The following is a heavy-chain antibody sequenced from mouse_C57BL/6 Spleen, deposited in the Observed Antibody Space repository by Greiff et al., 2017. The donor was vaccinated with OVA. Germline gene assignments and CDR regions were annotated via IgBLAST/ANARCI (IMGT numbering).Heavy chain of an antibody. CDR3: ADGGTTVVAGDDMDD. CDR1: GYTFTSYD. D-gene: IGHD1-1*01. Sequence: QVQLQQSGPELVKPGASVRLSCKASGYTFTSYDINWVKQRPGQGLEWIGWIYPRDGSTKYNEKFKGKATLTVDTSSSTAYMELHSLTSEDSAVYFGADGGTTVVAGDDMDDWGKGTSVTVSS. V-gene: IGHV1-85*01. J-gene: IGHJ4*01. CDR2: IYPRDGST.